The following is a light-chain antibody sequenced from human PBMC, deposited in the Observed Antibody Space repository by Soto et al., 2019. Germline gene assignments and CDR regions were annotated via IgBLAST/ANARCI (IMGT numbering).Light chain of an antibody. CDR1: SSNIGAGYE. CDR3: QSYDSSLSGYV. J-gene: IGLJ1*01. Sequence: QSVLTQPPSVSEAPGQRVTISCTGSSSNIGAGYEAHWYQQVPGTAPKLLIYENNNRPSGVPDRFSGSKSGTSASLAITGLQDKDEAEYYCQSYDSSLSGYVFGTGTKLTVL. V-gene: IGLV1-40*01. CDR2: ENN.